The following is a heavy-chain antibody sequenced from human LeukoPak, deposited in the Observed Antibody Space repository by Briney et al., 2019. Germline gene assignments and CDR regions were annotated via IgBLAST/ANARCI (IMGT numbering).Heavy chain of an antibody. V-gene: IGHV4-59*01. CDR1: GGSISSYY. Sequence: SETLSLTCTVSGGSISSYYWSWIRQPPGKGLEWIGYIYYSGSTNYNPSLKSRVTISVDTSKNQFSLKLSSVTAADTAVYYCARGGYSPPDYWGQGTLVTVSS. J-gene: IGHJ4*02. D-gene: IGHD5-18*01. CDR2: IYYSGST. CDR3: ARGGYSPPDY.